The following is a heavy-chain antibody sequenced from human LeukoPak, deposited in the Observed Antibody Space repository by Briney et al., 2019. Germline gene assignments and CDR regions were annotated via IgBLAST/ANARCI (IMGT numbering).Heavy chain of an antibody. CDR3: ARECVDSSSSVGAFDI. D-gene: IGHD6-6*01. CDR1: GGFIGSGGYS. CDR2: IYYSGST. Sequence: PSETLSHTCAVSGGFIGSGGYSWWWVRQPPGKGLEWIGYIYYSGSTNYNPSLKSRVTISVDTSKNQFSLKLSSVTAADTAVYYCARECVDSSSSVGAFDIWGQGTMVTVSS. J-gene: IGHJ3*02. V-gene: IGHV4-61*08.